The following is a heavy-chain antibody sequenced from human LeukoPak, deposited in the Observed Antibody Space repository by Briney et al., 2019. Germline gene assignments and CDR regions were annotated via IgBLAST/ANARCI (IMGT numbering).Heavy chain of an antibody. CDR1: GFTFGSHA. V-gene: IGHV3-21*06. D-gene: IGHD3-3*01. J-gene: IGHJ4*02. Sequence: PGGSLRLSCVASGFTFGSHAMNWVRQAPGKGLEWVSSISRNSLYMYYADSLKGPFTISRDNAKNSLYLQMDSLRAEDTAVYYCARDKVGHDFWSGYSDFWGQGTLVTVSS. CDR3: ARDKVGHDFWSGYSDF. CDR2: ISRNSLYM.